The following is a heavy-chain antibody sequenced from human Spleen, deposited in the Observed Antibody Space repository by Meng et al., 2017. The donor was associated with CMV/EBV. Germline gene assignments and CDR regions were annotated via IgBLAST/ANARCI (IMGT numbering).Heavy chain of an antibody. CDR2: VYNSGSA. J-gene: IGHJ5*02. CDR1: GGSISSSSYY. V-gene: IGHV4-39*07. CDR3: ARVDQLNWFDP. Sequence: GSLRLSCTVSGGSISSSSYYWGWIRQPPGKGLEWVGTVYNSGSAYYKSSLKSRVTISLDTSKNQLFLKVTSVTAADTATYYCARVDQLNWFDPWGQGILVTVSS. D-gene: IGHD2-2*01.